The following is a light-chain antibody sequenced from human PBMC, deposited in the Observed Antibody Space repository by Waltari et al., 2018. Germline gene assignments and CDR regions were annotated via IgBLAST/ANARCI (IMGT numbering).Light chain of an antibody. Sequence: EIVLTQSPVTLSLSPGERATLSCRASQSVRTSLAWYQHRPGQAPRPLIYDASTRATGIPARFSGSGSGTDCTLTISSLEPEDFAVYYCQRRSNSPPWTFGQGTTVEVK. CDR3: QRRSNSPPWT. V-gene: IGKV3-11*01. J-gene: IGKJ1*01. CDR2: DAS. CDR1: QSVRTS.